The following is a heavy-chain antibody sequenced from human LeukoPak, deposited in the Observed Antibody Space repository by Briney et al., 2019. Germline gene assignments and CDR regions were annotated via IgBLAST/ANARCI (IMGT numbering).Heavy chain of an antibody. D-gene: IGHD5-18*01. J-gene: IGHJ6*02. V-gene: IGHV4-30-4*01. CDR3: ARVGSGGYSYGYDYYGMDV. Sequence: SETLSLTCTVSGGSISSYYWSWIRQPPGKGLEWIGYIYYSGSTYYNPSLKSRVTISVDTSKNQFSLKLSSVTAADTAVYYCARVGSGGYSYGYDYYGMDVWGQGTTVTVSS. CDR1: GGSISSYY. CDR2: IYYSGST.